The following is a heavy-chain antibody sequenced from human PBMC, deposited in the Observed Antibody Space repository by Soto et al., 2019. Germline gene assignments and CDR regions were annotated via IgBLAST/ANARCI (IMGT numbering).Heavy chain of an antibody. Sequence: GSLRLSCAASGFTFSGHWMHWVRQVPGKGLEWVSRINTDGGSSAYADSVKGRFTIPRDNAKNTLYLQMNGLRAEDTAVYYCAREAGYCSRTSCYRRAFDTWGQGTTVTVSS. CDR2: INTDGGSS. J-gene: IGHJ3*02. CDR3: AREAGYCSRTSCYRRAFDT. V-gene: IGHV3-74*03. D-gene: IGHD2-2*01. CDR1: GFTFSGHW.